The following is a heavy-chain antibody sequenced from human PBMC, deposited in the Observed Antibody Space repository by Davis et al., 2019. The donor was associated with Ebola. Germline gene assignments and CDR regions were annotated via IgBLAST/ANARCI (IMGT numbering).Heavy chain of an antibody. CDR2: IRRDGSNT. V-gene: IGHV3-30*02. CDR3: AKDTSNIWFDI. D-gene: IGHD1-26*01. Sequence: PGGSLRLSCAASGFTFSFYGMHWVRQAPGKGLEWVAFIRRDGSNTYYADSVKGRFTISRDNSKNTLYLQMNGLRVDDTAIYYCAKDTSNIWFDIWGQGTMVTVSS. CDR1: GFTFSFYG. J-gene: IGHJ3*02.